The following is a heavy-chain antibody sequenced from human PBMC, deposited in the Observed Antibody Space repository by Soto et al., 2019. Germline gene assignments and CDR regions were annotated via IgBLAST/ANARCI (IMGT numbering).Heavy chain of an antibody. J-gene: IGHJ4*02. Sequence: PGGSLRLSCAASGFALSDFIMNWVRQAPGKGLEWVSSITGGSVTSYYADSVKGRSAISRDNSNNMLYLQLNSLRAEDTAIYYCARDSRNLDYWGQGTLVTVSS. V-gene: IGHV3-23*01. CDR1: GFALSDFI. CDR3: ARDSRNLDY. CDR2: ITGGSVTS. D-gene: IGHD1-1*01.